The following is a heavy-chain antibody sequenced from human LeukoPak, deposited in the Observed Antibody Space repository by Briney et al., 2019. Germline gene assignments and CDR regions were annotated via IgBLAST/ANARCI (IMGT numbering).Heavy chain of an antibody. CDR1: GFTFSSYA. J-gene: IGHJ3*02. D-gene: IGHD6-6*01. Sequence: GGSLRLSCAASGFTFSSYAMHWVRQAPGKGLEWVAVISYDGSNKYYADSVKGRFTISRDNSKNTLYLQMNSLRAEDTAVYYCARPVGSSYTSRDAFDIWGQGTMVTVSS. CDR3: ARPVGSSYTSRDAFDI. CDR2: ISYDGSNK. V-gene: IGHV3-30-3*01.